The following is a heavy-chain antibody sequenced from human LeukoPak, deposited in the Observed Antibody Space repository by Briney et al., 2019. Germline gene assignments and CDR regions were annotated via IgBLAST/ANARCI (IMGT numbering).Heavy chain of an antibody. CDR2: ISAYNGNT. V-gene: IGHV1-18*01. J-gene: IGHJ5*02. CDR3: ARDPGAIVVVPAASYWFDP. Sequence: GASVKVSCKASGYTFTSYGISWVRQAPGQGLEWTGWISAYNGNTNYAQKLQGRATMTTDTSTSTAYMELRSLRSDDTAVYYCARDPGAIVVVPAASYWFDPWGQGTLATVSS. CDR1: GYTFTSYG. D-gene: IGHD2-2*01.